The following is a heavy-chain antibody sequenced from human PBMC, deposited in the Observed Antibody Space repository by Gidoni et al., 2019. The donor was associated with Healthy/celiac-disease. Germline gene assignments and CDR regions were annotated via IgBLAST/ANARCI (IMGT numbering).Heavy chain of an antibody. CDR3: ARLGASYGMDV. J-gene: IGHJ6*02. CDR1: GFTFSSYS. CDR2: ISSSSSYI. Sequence: EVQLVESGGGLVKPGGSLRLSCAASGFTFSSYSMNWVRQAPGKGLEWVSSISSSSSYIYYADSVKGRFTISRGNAKNSLYLQMNSLRAEDTAVYYCARLGASYGMDVWGQGTTVTVSS. V-gene: IGHV3-21*01.